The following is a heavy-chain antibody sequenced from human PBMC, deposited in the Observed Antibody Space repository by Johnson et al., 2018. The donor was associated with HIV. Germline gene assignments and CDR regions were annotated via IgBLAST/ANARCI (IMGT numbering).Heavy chain of an antibody. Sequence: EQLVESGGGLVQPGGSLRLSCAASGFTFSSYAMSWVRQAPGKGLEWVSAISGSGSTIFYADSVKGRFTISRDNAKNSLYLQMDSLRAEDTAVYYCARIPGSGWEHDAFDIWGQGTMVTVSS. J-gene: IGHJ3*02. CDR1: GFTFSSYA. D-gene: IGHD6-19*01. CDR3: ARIPGSGWEHDAFDI. V-gene: IGHV3-48*04. CDR2: ISGSGSTI.